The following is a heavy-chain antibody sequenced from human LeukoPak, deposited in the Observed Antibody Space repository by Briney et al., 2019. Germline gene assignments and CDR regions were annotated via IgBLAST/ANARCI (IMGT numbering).Heavy chain of an antibody. CDR1: GDSVSSNSAA. Sequence: SQTLSLTCAISGDSVSSNSAAWNWIRQSPSRGLEWLGRTYYRSKWYNDYAVSVKSRITINPGTSKNQFSLQLNSVTPEDTAVYYCAREVSLESGYSGYGTDYGMDVWGQGTTVTVSS. V-gene: IGHV6-1*01. D-gene: IGHD5-12*01. J-gene: IGHJ6*02. CDR2: TYYRSKWYN. CDR3: AREVSLESGYSGYGTDYGMDV.